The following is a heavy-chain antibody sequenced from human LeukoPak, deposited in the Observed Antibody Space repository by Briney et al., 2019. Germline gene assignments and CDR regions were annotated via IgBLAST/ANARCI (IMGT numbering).Heavy chain of an antibody. CDR3: ARGSSGYYYSAFDI. Sequence: SETLSLTCTVSGGSISSYYWSWIRQPAGKGLEWIGRIYTSGSTNYNPSLKSRVTMSVDTSKNQFSLKLSSVTAADTVVYYCARGSSGYYYSAFDIWGQGTMVTVSS. CDR1: GGSISSYY. CDR2: IYTSGST. V-gene: IGHV4-4*07. J-gene: IGHJ3*02. D-gene: IGHD3-22*01.